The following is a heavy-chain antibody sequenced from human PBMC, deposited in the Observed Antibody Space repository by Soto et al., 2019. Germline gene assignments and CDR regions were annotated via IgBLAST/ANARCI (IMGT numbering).Heavy chain of an antibody. CDR3: ARATYSSSWNYYYYGMDV. CDR2: IWYDGSNK. V-gene: IGHV3-33*01. Sequence: GGSLRLSCAASGFTFSSYGMHWVRQAPGKGLEWVAVIWYDGSNKYYADSVKGRFTISRDNSKKTLYLQMNSLRAEDTAVYYCARATYSSSWNYYYYGMDVWGQGTTVTVSS. CDR1: GFTFSSYG. D-gene: IGHD6-13*01. J-gene: IGHJ6*02.